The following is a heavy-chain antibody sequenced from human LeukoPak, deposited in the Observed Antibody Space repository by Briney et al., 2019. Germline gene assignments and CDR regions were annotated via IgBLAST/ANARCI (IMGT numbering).Heavy chain of an antibody. Sequence: SETLSLTCTVSGGSISSYYWSWIRQTPGKGLEWIGYIHYSGKTDYNPSLKSRVTISVDTSKNQFSLKLSSVTAADTALYYCARQVTYYDSSGHHEGRWFDRWGQGTQVTVSS. CDR1: GGSISSYY. CDR3: ARQVTYYDSSGHHEGRWFDR. CDR2: IHYSGKT. V-gene: IGHV4-59*08. J-gene: IGHJ5*02. D-gene: IGHD3-22*01.